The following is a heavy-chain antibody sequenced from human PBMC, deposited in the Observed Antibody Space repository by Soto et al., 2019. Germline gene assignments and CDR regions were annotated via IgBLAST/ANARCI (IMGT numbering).Heavy chain of an antibody. J-gene: IGHJ4*02. CDR3: AKRMAYFVATG. V-gene: IGHV3-23*01. CDR1: GFTFSNYA. Sequence: HPGGSLRLSCAASGFTFSNYAMSWVRQAPGKGLEWVSAISDTGGSTYYADSVKGRFTISRDNSKNTLYLQMNSLRAEDTAVYYCAKRMAYFVATGWGQGTLVTVSS. D-gene: IGHD5-12*01. CDR2: ISDTGGST.